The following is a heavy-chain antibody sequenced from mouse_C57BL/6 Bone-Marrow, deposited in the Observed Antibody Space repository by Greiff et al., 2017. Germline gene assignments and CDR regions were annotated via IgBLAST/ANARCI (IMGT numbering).Heavy chain of an antibody. CDR1: GYAFSSYW. V-gene: IGHV1-80*01. CDR2: IYPGDGDT. Sequence: QVQLQQSGAELVKPGASVKISCKASGYAFSSYWLTWVKQRPGKGLEWIGQIYPGDGDTNYNGKFKGKATLTADKSSSTAYMQLSSLTSEDSAVYFCAFITTVVGRWYFDVWGTGTTVTVSS. D-gene: IGHD1-1*01. CDR3: AFITTVVGRWYFDV. J-gene: IGHJ1*03.